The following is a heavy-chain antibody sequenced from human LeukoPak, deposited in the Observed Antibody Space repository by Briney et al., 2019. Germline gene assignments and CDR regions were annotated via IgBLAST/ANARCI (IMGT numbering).Heavy chain of an antibody. V-gene: IGHV3-11*05. J-gene: IGHJ4*02. Sequence: GGSLRLSCAASGFTFSDYYMSWIRQAPGKGLEWVSYISSSSSYTNYADSVKGRFTISRDNAKNSLYLQMNSLGAEDTAVYYCARESHDSGPVEMATIDYFDYWGQGTLVTVSS. CDR3: ARESHDSGPVEMATIDYFDY. CDR2: ISSSSSYT. D-gene: IGHD5-24*01. CDR1: GFTFSDYY.